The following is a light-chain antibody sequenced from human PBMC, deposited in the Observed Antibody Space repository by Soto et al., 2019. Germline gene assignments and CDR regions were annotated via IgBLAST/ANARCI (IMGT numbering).Light chain of an antibody. J-gene: IGKJ1*01. CDR1: QSVNSN. CDR2: GAS. CDR3: QQYNSWPRT. Sequence: IVLTQSPATLSVSPGERAPLSGRASQSVNSNLAWYQQKPGQAPRLLIYGASSRATGIPARFSGSGSGTEFILTITSLQSEDFAVYYCQQYNSWPRTFGQGTKVDI. V-gene: IGKV3-15*01.